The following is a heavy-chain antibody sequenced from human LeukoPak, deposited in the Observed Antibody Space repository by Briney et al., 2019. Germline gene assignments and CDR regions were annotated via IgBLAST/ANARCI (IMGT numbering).Heavy chain of an antibody. V-gene: IGHV1-24*01. CDR2: FDPEDGET. D-gene: IGHD1-26*01. CDR3: ATPGIVGAPKSPRAQSAFDI. CDR1: GYTLTELS. Sequence: ASVKVSCKVSGYTLTELSMHWVRQAPGKGLEWMGGFDPEDGETIYAQKFQGRVTMTEDTSTDTAYMELSSLRSEDTAVYYCATPGIVGAPKSPRAQSAFDIWGQGTMVTVSS. J-gene: IGHJ3*02.